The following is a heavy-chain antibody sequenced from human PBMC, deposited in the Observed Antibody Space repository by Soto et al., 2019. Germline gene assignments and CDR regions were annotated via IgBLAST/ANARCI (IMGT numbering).Heavy chain of an antibody. J-gene: IGHJ5*02. Sequence: ASETLSLTCTVSCGSISSYYWSWIRQPPGKGLEWIGYIYYSGSTNYNPSLKSRVTISVDTSKNQFSLKLSSVTAADTAVYYCARVYRGYAAYNWFYPRGQGTLVTVSA. V-gene: IGHV4-59*01. CDR2: IYYSGST. D-gene: IGHD5-12*01. CDR3: ARVYRGYAAYNWFYP. CDR1: CGSISSYY.